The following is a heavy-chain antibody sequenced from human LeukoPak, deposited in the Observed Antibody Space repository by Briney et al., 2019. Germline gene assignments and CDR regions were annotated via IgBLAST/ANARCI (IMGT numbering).Heavy chain of an antibody. V-gene: IGHV3-33*01. D-gene: IGHD2-2*01. CDR1: GFTFSSYG. Sequence: PGRSLRLSCAASGFTFSSYGMHWARQAPGKGLEWVAVIWYDGSNKYYADSVKGRFTISRDNSKNTLYLQMNSLRAEDTAVYYCATHCSSTSCYDYWGQGTLVTVSS. J-gene: IGHJ4*02. CDR3: ATHCSSTSCYDY. CDR2: IWYDGSNK.